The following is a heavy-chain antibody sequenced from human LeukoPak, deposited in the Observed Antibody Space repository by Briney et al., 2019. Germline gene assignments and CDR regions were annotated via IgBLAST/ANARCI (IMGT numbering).Heavy chain of an antibody. Sequence: PGGSLRLSCAASGFTFSSYAMSWARQAPGKGLEWVAFIRYDGSNKYYADSVKGRFTISRDNSKNTLYLQMNSLRAEDTAVYYCARDRQPPAYCSSTSCHGLGFWGPGTLVTVSS. CDR2: IRYDGSNK. V-gene: IGHV3-30*02. CDR1: GFTFSSYA. CDR3: ARDRQPPAYCSSTSCHGLGF. D-gene: IGHD2-2*01. J-gene: IGHJ4*02.